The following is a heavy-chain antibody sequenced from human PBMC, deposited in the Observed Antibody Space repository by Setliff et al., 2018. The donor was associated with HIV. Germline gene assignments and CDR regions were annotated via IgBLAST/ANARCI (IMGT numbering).Heavy chain of an antibody. CDR1: GFSFSNYA. Sequence: PGGSLRLSCAASGFSFSNYAMTWVRQAPGKGLEWVSTIANGINTYYADSVRGRFTISRDNSKNTLYLQMNSLRAEDTAKYYCARDYLYYNLYNGSPVYGMDVWGQGTTVTVS. CDR3: ARDYLYYNLYNGSPVYGMDV. V-gene: IGHV3-23*01. CDR2: IANGINT. D-gene: IGHD3-3*01. J-gene: IGHJ6*02.